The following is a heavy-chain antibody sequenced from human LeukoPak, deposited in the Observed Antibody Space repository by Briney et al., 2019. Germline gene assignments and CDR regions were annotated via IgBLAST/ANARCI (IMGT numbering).Heavy chain of an antibody. CDR2: IYYSGST. J-gene: IGHJ4*02. D-gene: IGHD5-18*01. Sequence: KPSQTLSLTCSVYGGPISSSSYLWGWIRPPPGKRLESIGSIYYSGSTYSNPSLKSRVTISVDTSKSQFSLKLSSVTAAHTAVYYCARDGYTYGSFDYWGQGTLVTVSS. V-gene: IGHV4-39*01. CDR1: GGPISSSSYL. CDR3: ARDGYTYGSFDY.